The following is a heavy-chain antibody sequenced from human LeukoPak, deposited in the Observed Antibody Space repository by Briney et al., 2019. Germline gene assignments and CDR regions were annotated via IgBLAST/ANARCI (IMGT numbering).Heavy chain of an antibody. V-gene: IGHV3-13*01. CDR3: ARDRQYSSSWHVYNWFDP. CDR1: GFMFSKYD. D-gene: IGHD6-13*01. CDR2: IDRDGVT. J-gene: IGHJ5*02. Sequence: GGSLRLSCAASGFMFSKYDMHWVRQVTGKGLEWVSGIDRDGVTYYSGSVKGRFTSSRENAKNSLDLQMNTLRAGDTGVYYCARDRQYSSSWHVYNWFDPWGQGTLVTVSS.